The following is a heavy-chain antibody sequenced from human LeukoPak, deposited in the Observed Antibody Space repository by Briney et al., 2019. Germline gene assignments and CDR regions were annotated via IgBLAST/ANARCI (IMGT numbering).Heavy chain of an antibody. CDR2: IYYSGST. J-gene: IGHJ4*02. CDR1: GGSISSYY. Sequence: SETLSLTCTVSGGSISSYYWSWIRQPPGEGLEWIGYIYYSGSTNYNPSLKSRVTISVDTSKNQFSLKLSSVTAADTAVYYCARRYDNFDRWGQGTLVTVSS. CDR3: ARRYDNFDR. D-gene: IGHD3-9*01. V-gene: IGHV4-59*08.